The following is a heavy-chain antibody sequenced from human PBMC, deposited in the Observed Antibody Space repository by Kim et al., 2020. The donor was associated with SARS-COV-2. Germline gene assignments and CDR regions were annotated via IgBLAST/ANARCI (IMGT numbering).Heavy chain of an antibody. CDR2: INHSGST. CDR1: GGSFSGYY. J-gene: IGHJ4*02. V-gene: IGHV4-34*01. D-gene: IGHD6-13*01. Sequence: SETLSLTCAVYGGSFSGYYWSWIRQPPGKGLEWIGEINHSGSTNYNPSLKSRVTISVDTSKNQFSLKLSSVTAADTAVYYCARSPRSSWPPLGYWGQGTLVTVSS. CDR3: ARSPRSSWPPLGY.